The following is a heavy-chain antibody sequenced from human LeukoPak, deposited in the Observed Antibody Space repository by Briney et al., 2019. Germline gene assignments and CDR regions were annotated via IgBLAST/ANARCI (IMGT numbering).Heavy chain of an antibody. D-gene: IGHD1-26*01. CDR2: IKKDGSES. V-gene: IGHV3-7*03. CDR3: AKESQMWD. Sequence: GGSLRLSCAASGFTFSTSWMSWVRQVPGKGLEWVANIKKDGSESYYADSVKGRFTISRDNSKSTLFLQMSSLRAEDMAVYYCAKESQMWDWGQGTLVTVSS. J-gene: IGHJ4*02. CDR1: GFTFSTSW.